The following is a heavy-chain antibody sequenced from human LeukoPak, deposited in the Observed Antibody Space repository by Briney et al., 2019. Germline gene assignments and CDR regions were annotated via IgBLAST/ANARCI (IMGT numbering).Heavy chain of an antibody. D-gene: IGHD2-2*01. J-gene: IGHJ4*02. CDR1: GYTFTSYG. V-gene: IGHV1-18*01. CDR2: ISAYNGNT. CDR3: ATPSPYCSSTSCYYFDY. Sequence: ASVKVSCKASGYTFTSYGISWVRQAPGQGLEWMGWISAYNGNTNYAQKLQGRVTMTTDTSTSTAYMELRSLRSDDTAVYYCATPSPYCSSTSCYYFDYWGQGTLVAVSS.